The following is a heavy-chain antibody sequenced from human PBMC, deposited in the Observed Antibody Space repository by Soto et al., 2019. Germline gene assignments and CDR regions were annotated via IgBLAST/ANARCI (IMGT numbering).Heavy chain of an antibody. Sequence: QVQLVQSGAEVKKPGASVKVSCKASGYTFTSYGISWVRQAPGQGLEWIGWISAYNGNTNYAQKLQGRVTMTTDTSTSTAYMELRSLRSDDTAVYYCAHTTVVTPKYYYYYYGMDVWGQGTTVTVSS. CDR2: ISAYNGNT. V-gene: IGHV1-18*01. CDR1: GYTFTSYG. D-gene: IGHD4-17*01. CDR3: AHTTVVTPKYYYYYYGMDV. J-gene: IGHJ6*02.